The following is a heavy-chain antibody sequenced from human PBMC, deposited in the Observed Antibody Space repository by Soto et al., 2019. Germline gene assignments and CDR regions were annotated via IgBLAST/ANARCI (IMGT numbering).Heavy chain of an antibody. V-gene: IGHV4-30-2*03. CDR1: GGSITSGGNS. Sequence: SETLSLTCAVSGGSITSGGNSCSCIRQPPGKGLEWIGSIYHSGSTYYNPSLKSRVTISVDTSKNQFSLKLSSVTAADTAVYYCARSGTMIVGGFFDYWGQGTLVTVSS. J-gene: IGHJ4*02. D-gene: IGHD3-22*01. CDR3: ARSGTMIVGGFFDY. CDR2: IYHSGST.